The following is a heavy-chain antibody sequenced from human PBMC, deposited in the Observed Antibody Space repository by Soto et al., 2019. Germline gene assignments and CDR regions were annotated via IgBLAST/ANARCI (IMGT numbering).Heavy chain of an antibody. CDR2: IKQDESEK. Sequence: GGSLRLSCAASGFTFSSHTMSWVRQAPGKGLEWVANIKQDESEKNYLHSVKGRFTISRDNAKNSLYLQMNSLRAEDTAVYYCASDRFRGTYYLRGVTYFFEEWGQGAPVTVSS. CDR1: GFTFSSHT. J-gene: IGHJ4*02. D-gene: IGHD1-26*01. CDR3: ASDRFRGTYYLRGVTYFFEE. V-gene: IGHV3-7*03.